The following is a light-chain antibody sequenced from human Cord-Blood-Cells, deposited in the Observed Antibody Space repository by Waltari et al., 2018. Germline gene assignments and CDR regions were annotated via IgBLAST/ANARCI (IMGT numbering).Light chain of an antibody. CDR2: GGS. CDR3: CSYAGSSTYV. CDR1: TVDVGGYNL. V-gene: IGLV2-23*01. J-gene: IGLJ1*01. Sequence: QSALTRLAPVSGSPGRSITISATGTTVDVGGYNLFPWYQQHPGKAPKLMIYGGSKLPSGVSNRFSGSKSGNTASLTISGLQAEDEADYYCCSYAGSSTYVFGTGTKVTVL.